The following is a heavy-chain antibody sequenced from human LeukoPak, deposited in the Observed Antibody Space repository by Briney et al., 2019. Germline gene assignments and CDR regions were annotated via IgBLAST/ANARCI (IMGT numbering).Heavy chain of an antibody. CDR3: ARAPWYDFWSGYPYYYMDV. CDR2: IIPMIGTA. Sequence: SVKVSCKASGGIFSNHAVTWVRQAPGQGLQWMGRIIPMIGTAKYAQKFQGRVTFTADTSTSTAYMELSSLRSEDTAVYYCARAPWYDFWSGYPYYYMDVWGKGTTVTVSS. J-gene: IGHJ6*03. D-gene: IGHD3-3*01. CDR1: GGIFSNHA. V-gene: IGHV1-69*04.